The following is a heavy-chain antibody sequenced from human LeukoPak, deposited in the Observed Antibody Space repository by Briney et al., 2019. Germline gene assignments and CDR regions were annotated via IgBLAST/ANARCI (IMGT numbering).Heavy chain of an antibody. CDR2: IYYSGSS. CDR3: ARDLYSSRTNDAFVI. J-gene: IGHJ3*02. V-gene: IGHV4-39*07. D-gene: IGHD6-13*01. CDR1: GGSIRSTSYY. Sequence: SETLSLTCTVSGGSIRSTSYYWGWTRQPPGKGLEWIESIYYSGSSYYNPSLKSRLTISVDTSKNQFSLKLSSVTAADTAEYYCARDLYSSRTNDAFVIWGQGTMVTVSS.